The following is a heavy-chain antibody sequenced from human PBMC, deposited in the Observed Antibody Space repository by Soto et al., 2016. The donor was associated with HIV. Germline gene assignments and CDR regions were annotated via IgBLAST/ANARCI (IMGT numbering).Heavy chain of an antibody. D-gene: IGHD3-10*01. J-gene: IGHJ4*02. CDR3: ARDQTVPRGQYYYGSGVFDS. V-gene: IGHV3-48*01. CDR1: GFPFNNFR. CDR2: ISARSSTI. Sequence: EVQLVESGGGLGQSGGSLRLSCAASGFPFNNFRMSWVRQAPGKGLEWVSYISARSSTIYYADSVKGRFTISRDNAKNSLYLQMNRLRVEDTAVYYCARDQTVPRGQYYYGSGVFDSVGQGPWSTSPQ.